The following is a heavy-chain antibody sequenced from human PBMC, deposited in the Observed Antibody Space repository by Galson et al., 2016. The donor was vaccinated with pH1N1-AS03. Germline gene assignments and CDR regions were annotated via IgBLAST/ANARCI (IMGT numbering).Heavy chain of an antibody. CDR2: IHPIFGTP. V-gene: IGHV1-69*01. D-gene: IGHD3-22*01. Sequence: SCKASAGTFATFAVSWMRQAPGQGLEWMGGIHPIFGTPSYAQKFQGRLTVTADDSTSAAYMELSSLTSEDTAIYYCARDRHYDSSGRYFYESEHWGQGTLVIVSS. CDR1: AGTFATFA. CDR3: ARDRHYDSSGRYFYESEH. J-gene: IGHJ4*02.